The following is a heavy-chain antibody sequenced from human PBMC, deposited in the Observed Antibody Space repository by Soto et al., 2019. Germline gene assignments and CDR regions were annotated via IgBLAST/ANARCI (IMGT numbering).Heavy chain of an antibody. CDR3: ARDLLRYSYRYGFDF. J-gene: IGHJ4*02. Sequence: QVQLQESGPGLVKPSQTLSLTCTVSGDSISSGGYYWSWIREHPGKGLEWIGYIYYSGSTYYNPSLMSRRTISVDTSQNQCSLRLSSVTAADTAVYYCARDLLRYSYRYGFDFWGQGTLVTVSS. V-gene: IGHV4-31*03. D-gene: IGHD5-18*01. CDR1: GDSISSGGYY. CDR2: IYYSGST.